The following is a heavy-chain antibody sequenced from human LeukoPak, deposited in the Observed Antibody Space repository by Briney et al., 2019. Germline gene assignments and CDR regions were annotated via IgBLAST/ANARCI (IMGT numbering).Heavy chain of an antibody. J-gene: IGHJ4*02. CDR3: ATNYDFWSGYYEEIKGIFDY. V-gene: IGHV3-23*01. CDR1: GFTFSSYA. Sequence: GGSLRLSCAASGFTFSSYAMSWVRQAPGKGLEWVSAISGSGGSTYYADSVKGRFTISRDNSKNTLYLQMNSLRAEDTAVYYCATNYDFWSGYYEEIKGIFDYWGQGTLVTVSS. CDR2: ISGSGGST. D-gene: IGHD3-3*01.